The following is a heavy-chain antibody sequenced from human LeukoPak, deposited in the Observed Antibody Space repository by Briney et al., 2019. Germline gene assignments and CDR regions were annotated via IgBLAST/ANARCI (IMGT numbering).Heavy chain of an antibody. J-gene: IGHJ4*02. D-gene: IGHD3-22*01. CDR3: AKDQTYYYDSSGYW. Sequence: GGSLRLSCAASGFTFSSYGMHWVRQAPGKGLEWVAFIRYDGSNKYYADSVKGRFTISRDNSKNTLYLQMNSLRAEDTAVYYCAKDQTYYYDSSGYWWGQGTLVTVSS. CDR1: GFTFSSYG. V-gene: IGHV3-30*02. CDR2: IRYDGSNK.